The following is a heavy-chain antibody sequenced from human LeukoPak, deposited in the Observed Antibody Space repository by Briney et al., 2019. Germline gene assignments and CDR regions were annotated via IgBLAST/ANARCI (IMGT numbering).Heavy chain of an antibody. J-gene: IGHJ4*02. Sequence: SETLSLTCAVYGGSFSGYYWSWIRQPPGKGLEWIGEINHSGSTDYNPSLKSRVTISVDTSKNQFSLKLSSVTAADTAVYYCAREERLLWFGELSTRPYYFDYWGQGTLVTVSS. D-gene: IGHD3-10*01. V-gene: IGHV4-34*01. CDR3: AREERLLWFGELSTRPYYFDY. CDR1: GGSFSGYY. CDR2: INHSGST.